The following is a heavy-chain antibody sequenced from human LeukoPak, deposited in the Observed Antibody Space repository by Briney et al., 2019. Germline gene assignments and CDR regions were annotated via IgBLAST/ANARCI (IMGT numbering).Heavy chain of an antibody. J-gene: IGHJ4*02. CDR1: GGTFSSYA. CDR2: IIPIFGTA. CDR3: ATSRDGYKFGKWTLIDY. V-gene: IGHV1-69*05. Sequence: GASLKVSCKASGGTFSSYAISWVRQAPGQGLEWMGGIIPIFGTANYAQKFQGRVTITTDESTSTAYMELSSLRSEDTAVYYCATSRDGYKFGKWTLIDYWGQGTLVTVSS. D-gene: IGHD5-24*01.